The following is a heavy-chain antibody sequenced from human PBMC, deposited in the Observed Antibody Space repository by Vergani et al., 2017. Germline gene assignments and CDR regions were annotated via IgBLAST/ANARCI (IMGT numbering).Heavy chain of an antibody. CDR3: ARHSTVEWLVKLGWIDP. D-gene: IGHD6-19*01. Sequence: QVRLQASGPGLVKPSATLSLTCSVSGASIRSSYYYWGLIRQPPGKGLEWIASIYYSGSTYYNPSLKSRVTISVDTSKNQFSLKLSSVTAADTAVYFCARHSTVEWLVKLGWIDPWGQGILVTVSS. CDR1: GASIRSSYYY. V-gene: IGHV4-39*01. J-gene: IGHJ5*02. CDR2: IYYSGST.